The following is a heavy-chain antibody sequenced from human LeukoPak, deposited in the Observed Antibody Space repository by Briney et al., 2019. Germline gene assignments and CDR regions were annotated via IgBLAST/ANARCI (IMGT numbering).Heavy chain of an antibody. CDR2: ISASGANT. CDR1: GFTFNNYA. D-gene: IGHD3-3*01. J-gene: IGHJ6*02. V-gene: IGHV3-23*01. CDR3: ARDAPSIRFLEWSPYYYGMDV. Sequence: PGGSLRLSCAASGFTFNNYALGWVRQAPGKGLEWVSAISASGANTYYADSVKGRFTISRDNAKNSLYLQMNSLRAEDTAVYYCARDAPSIRFLEWSPYYYGMDVWGQGTTVTVSS.